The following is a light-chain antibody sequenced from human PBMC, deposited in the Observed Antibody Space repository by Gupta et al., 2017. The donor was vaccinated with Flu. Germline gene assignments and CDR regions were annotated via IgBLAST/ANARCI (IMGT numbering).Light chain of an antibody. V-gene: IGLV1-44*01. CDR2: SND. J-gene: IGLJ1*01. CDR3: AAWDDSRTAYV. Sequence: QSVLTQPPSVSGSPGQRVSISCSGGSSNIGSYTVNWYQRFPGTAPTLLIDSNDQRPSGVPDRFSGSKSGTSASLAISGLQSEDEADYYCAAWDDSRTAYVFGTGTKVTVL. CDR1: SSNIGSYT.